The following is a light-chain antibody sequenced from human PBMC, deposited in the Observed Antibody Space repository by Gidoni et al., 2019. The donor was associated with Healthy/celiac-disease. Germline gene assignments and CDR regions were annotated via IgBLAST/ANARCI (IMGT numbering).Light chain of an antibody. Sequence: DIQMTQSPSSLSASVGDRVTITCRASQSISSYFNWYQQKPGKAPKLLIYAASSLQGGVPSRFSGSGSGTDFTLTISSLQPEDFATYYCQQSYSTPLYTFGQGTKLEIK. CDR3: QQSYSTPLYT. V-gene: IGKV1-39*01. CDR1: QSISSY. J-gene: IGKJ2*01. CDR2: AAS.